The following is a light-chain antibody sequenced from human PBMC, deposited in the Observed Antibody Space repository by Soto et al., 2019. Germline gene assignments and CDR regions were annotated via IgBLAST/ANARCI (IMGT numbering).Light chain of an antibody. V-gene: IGLV1-44*01. CDR3: AAWDDRLNVWV. CDR1: TSNIGSYT. CDR2: SNN. Sequence: QSVLTQPPSASGTPGQGVSISCSGSTSNIGSYTVNWYQQLPGTAPKVLIHSNNQRPSGVPDRFSGSKSGTSASLAISGLHSEDEANYYCAAWDDRLNVWVFGGGTKLTVL. J-gene: IGLJ3*02.